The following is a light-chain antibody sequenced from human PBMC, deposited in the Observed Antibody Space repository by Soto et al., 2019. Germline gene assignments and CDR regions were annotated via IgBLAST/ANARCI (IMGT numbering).Light chain of an antibody. CDR2: SVS. Sequence: DIQMTQSPSSLSASVGDRVTITCRASQSIGKHLNWYQQKPGKAPKFLMYSVSSLQSGVPSRFSGSGSGTDFTLTINSLQSEDSAVYYCQQYHKWPPITFGQGTRLEIK. J-gene: IGKJ5*01. CDR1: QSIGKH. CDR3: QQYHKWPPIT. V-gene: IGKV1-39*01.